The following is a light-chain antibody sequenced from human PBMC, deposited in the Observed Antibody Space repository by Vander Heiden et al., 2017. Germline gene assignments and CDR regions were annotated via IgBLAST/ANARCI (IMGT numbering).Light chain of an antibody. V-gene: IGLV1-44*01. CDR1: SSNIGSNT. CDR3: AAWDDSLNGPV. J-gene: IGLJ3*02. CDR2: SNN. Sequence: SALPQPPSASGTPRQRVTISCSGGSSNIGSNTVNWYQQLPGTAPKLLIYSNNQRPSGVPDRFSGSKSGTSASLAISGLQSEDEADYYCAAWDDSLNGPVFGGGTKLTVL.